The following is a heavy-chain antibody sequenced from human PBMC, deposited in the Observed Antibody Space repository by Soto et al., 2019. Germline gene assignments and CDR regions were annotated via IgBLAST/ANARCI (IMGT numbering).Heavy chain of an antibody. J-gene: IGHJ5*02. CDR1: GYTFTSYG. V-gene: IGHV1-3*01. CDR3: VRRHVSATGIDWVDP. Sequence: ASVKVSCKASGYTFTSYGIHRVRQAPGQRLEWMGWINAANGDTKYSPKFQGRVTITRDTSASTAYMELSSLRSEDTAVYYCVRRHVSATGIDWVDPWGQGTLVTVS. D-gene: IGHD6-13*01. CDR2: INAANGDT.